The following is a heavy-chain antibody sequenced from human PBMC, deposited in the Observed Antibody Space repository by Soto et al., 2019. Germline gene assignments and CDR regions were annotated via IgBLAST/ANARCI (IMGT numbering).Heavy chain of an antibody. CDR1: GFTFSSNW. J-gene: IGHJ4*02. D-gene: IGHD2-21*01. V-gene: IGHV3-74*01. CDR3: AATVATRTN. CDR2: IKSDGSIT. Sequence: EVQLVESGGGLVQPGGSLRLSCAASGFTFSSNWMHWVRQAPGKGPVWVSRIKSDGSITNYADAVKSRFTISRDNAKNTLYLQMDSLRTEDTAVYYCAATVATRTNWGQGTLVTVSS.